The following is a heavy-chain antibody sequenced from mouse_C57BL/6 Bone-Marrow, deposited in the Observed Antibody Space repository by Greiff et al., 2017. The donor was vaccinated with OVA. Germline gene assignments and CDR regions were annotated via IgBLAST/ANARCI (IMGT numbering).Heavy chain of an antibody. D-gene: IGHD1-1*01. CDR3: AMITTVVRAMDY. CDR1: GYTFTDYN. J-gene: IGHJ4*01. Sequence: VQLQQSGPELVKPGASVKIPCKASGYTFTDYNMDWVKQSHGKSLEWIGDINPNNGGTIYNQKFKGKATLTVDKSSSTAYIELRSLTSEDTAVYDCAMITTVVRAMDYWGQGTSVTVSS. V-gene: IGHV1-18*01. CDR2: INPNNGGT.